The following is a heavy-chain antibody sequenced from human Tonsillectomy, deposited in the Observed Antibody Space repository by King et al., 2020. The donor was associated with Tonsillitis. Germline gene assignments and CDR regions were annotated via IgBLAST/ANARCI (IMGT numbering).Heavy chain of an antibody. D-gene: IGHD6-19*01. Sequence: VQLVESGGGFVQPGGSLKLSCAASEFTFITSWMTWVRLAPGKGLQWVATLRPDGSENYYADSVKGRFTVSRDNAKNSLVLQMNSLRSEDTALYYCARDQAYTSFDYWGQGTLVSVSS. J-gene: IGHJ4*02. CDR2: LRPDGSEN. CDR3: ARDQAYTSFDY. V-gene: IGHV3-7*04. CDR1: EFTFITSW.